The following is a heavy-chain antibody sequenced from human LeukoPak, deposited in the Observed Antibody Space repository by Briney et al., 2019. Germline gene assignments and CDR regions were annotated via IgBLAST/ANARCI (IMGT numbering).Heavy chain of an antibody. J-gene: IGHJ4*02. V-gene: IGHV4-31*03. D-gene: IGHD3-22*01. CDR2: IYYSGTT. CDR1: GGSISSSGYY. CDR3: ARDDYYDSSGYLDY. Sequence: SQTLSLTCTVSGGSISSSGYYWSWLRQHPGKGLEWIGYIYYSGTTYYNPSLKSRFTISVDTSKNQFSLKLFSVTAADTAVYYCARDDYYDSSGYLDYWGQGTLVTVSS.